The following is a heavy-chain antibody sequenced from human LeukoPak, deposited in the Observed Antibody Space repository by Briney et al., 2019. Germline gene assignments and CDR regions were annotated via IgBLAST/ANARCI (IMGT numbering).Heavy chain of an antibody. V-gene: IGHV4-38-2*02. D-gene: IGHD3-9*01. J-gene: IGHJ4*02. CDR2: IYQTGTT. CDR3: AEDYDILTGYYGYFDY. CDR1: GYSISSGYY. Sequence: SETLSLACTVSGYSISSGYYWGWVRPPPGKGLEWIGTIYQTGTTYYNPSLKSRITISIDTSNNQFSLKLSSVTAADTAVYYCAEDYDILTGYYGYFDYWGQGTLVTVSS.